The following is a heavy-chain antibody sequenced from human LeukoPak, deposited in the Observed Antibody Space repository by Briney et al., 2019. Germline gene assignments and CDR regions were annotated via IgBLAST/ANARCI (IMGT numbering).Heavy chain of an antibody. CDR1: GYTLTELS. D-gene: IGHD2-2*01. CDR3: ATGGVPAAILVQGIDY. J-gene: IGHJ4*02. V-gene: IGHV1-24*01. Sequence: GASVKVSCKVSGYTLTELSMHWVRQAPGKGLEWMGGFDPEDGETIYAQKFQGRVTMTEDTSTDTAYMELSSLRSEDTAVYYCATGGVPAAILVQGIDYWGQGTLVTVSS. CDR2: FDPEDGET.